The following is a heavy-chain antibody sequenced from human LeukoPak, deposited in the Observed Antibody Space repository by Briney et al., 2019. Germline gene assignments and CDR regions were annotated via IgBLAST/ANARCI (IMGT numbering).Heavy chain of an antibody. V-gene: IGHV4-39*07. J-gene: IGHJ1*01. CDR1: SGSISGDTSY. CDR3: ARGGWSSSSFRSGTTAEYFQH. D-gene: IGHD6-13*01. Sequence: PSEILSLTCTVSSGSISGDTSYWGWIRQPPGKGLEWIASIYYTGSTYYSPSLRSRVTISVDTSKNQFSLKLSSVTAADTAVYYCARGGWSSSSFRSGTTAEYFQHWGQGTLVTVSS. CDR2: IYYTGST.